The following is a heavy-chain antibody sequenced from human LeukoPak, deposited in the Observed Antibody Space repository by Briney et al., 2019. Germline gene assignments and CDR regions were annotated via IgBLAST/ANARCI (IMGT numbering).Heavy chain of an antibody. Sequence: ASVKVSCKASGYTFTSYGISWVRHAPGQGLELMGLISAYNGNTNYAQKLQGRVTMTTDTSTSTAYMELRSLRSDDTAVYYCARDRGSRYDILTGYPYYFDYWGQGTLVTVSS. CDR3: ARDRGSRYDILTGYPYYFDY. V-gene: IGHV1-18*01. J-gene: IGHJ4*02. CDR1: GYTFTSYG. CDR2: ISAYNGNT. D-gene: IGHD3-9*01.